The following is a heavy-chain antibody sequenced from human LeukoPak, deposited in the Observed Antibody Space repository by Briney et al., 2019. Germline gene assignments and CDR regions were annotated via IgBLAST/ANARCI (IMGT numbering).Heavy chain of an antibody. D-gene: IGHD3-22*01. Sequence: SETLSLTCAVSGGSISSGGYSWSWIRQPPGKGLEWIGYIYHSGSTYYNPSLKGRVTISVDRSKNQFSLKLSSVTAADTAVYYCARGTYYYDSSGYFNDASDIWGQGTMVTVSS. CDR2: IYHSGST. CDR1: GGSISSGGYS. CDR3: ARGTYYYDSSGYFNDASDI. J-gene: IGHJ3*02. V-gene: IGHV4-30-2*01.